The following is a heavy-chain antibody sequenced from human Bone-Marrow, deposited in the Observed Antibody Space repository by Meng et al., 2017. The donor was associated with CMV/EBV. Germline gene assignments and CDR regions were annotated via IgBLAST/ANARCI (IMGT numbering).Heavy chain of an antibody. CDR3: ARDEVSFGYSSSPSLDY. D-gene: IGHD6-6*01. Sequence: GGSLRLSCAASGFTFSSYAMNWVRQAPGKGLEWVSSISSSSSYIYYADSVKGRFTISRDNAKNSLYLQMNSLRAEDTAVYYCARDEVSFGYSSSPSLDYWGQGTLDTVSS. V-gene: IGHV3-21*01. CDR2: ISSSSSYI. J-gene: IGHJ4*02. CDR1: GFTFSSYA.